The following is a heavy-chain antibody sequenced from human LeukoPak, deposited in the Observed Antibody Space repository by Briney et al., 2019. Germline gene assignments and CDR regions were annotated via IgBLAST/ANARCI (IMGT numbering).Heavy chain of an antibody. CDR2: FDPEDGET. D-gene: IGHD3-22*01. CDR1: GYTLTELS. Sequence: ASVKVSCKVSGYTLTELSMHWVRQAPGKGLEWMGGFDPEDGETIYAQKFQGRVTMTEDTSTDTAYMELSSLRSEDTAVYYCATDMIAVVGFPRDYWGQGTLVTVSS. V-gene: IGHV1-24*01. J-gene: IGHJ4*02. CDR3: ATDMIAVVGFPRDY.